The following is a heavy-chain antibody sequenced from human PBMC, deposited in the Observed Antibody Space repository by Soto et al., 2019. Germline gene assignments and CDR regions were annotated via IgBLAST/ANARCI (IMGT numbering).Heavy chain of an antibody. CDR2: IYYAGTT. J-gene: IGHJ4*02. V-gene: IGHV4-59*08. D-gene: IGHD3-22*01. CDR3: TRLGGYYQALDS. CDR1: GGSLSGYY. Sequence: SETLSLTCSVSGGSLSGYYWTWTRQPPGKGLEWIGYIYYAGTTTYNPSLKSRVTISLDTSKNQFSLKMDSVTTADTAVYYCTRLGGYYQALDSWGQGTLVTVSS.